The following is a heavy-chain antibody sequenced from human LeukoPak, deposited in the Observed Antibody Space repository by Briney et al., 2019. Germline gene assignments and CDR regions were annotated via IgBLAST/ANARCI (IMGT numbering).Heavy chain of an antibody. Sequence: GSLRLSCAASGFTFSSYTMGWVRQAPGKGLEWVSAIGRSGDPTYYADSVKGRFTLSRDNSKNTLYLQMNSLRAEDTAVYYCAKDPGDEPIDYWGQGTLVTVSS. V-gene: IGHV3-23*01. CDR1: GFTFSSYT. CDR2: IGRSGDPT. CDR3: AKDPGDEPIDY. D-gene: IGHD1-14*01. J-gene: IGHJ4*02.